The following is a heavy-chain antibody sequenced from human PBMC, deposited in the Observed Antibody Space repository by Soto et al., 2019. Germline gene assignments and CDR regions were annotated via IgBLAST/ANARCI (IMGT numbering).Heavy chain of an antibody. J-gene: IGHJ5*02. CDR1: GFIFSSHA. CDR3: AKDLPLWSGYSFSENH. V-gene: IGHV3-23*01. Sequence: EVQLLESGGGFVKPGGSLRLSCEGSGFIFSSHAMTGVRQAPGKGLEWVSSVSQSGASVHLPDFLKGRFSSSRDNSKNTVYLELNNLRVDATAVYYCAKDLPLWSGYSFSENHWGQGTLVTVSS. CDR2: VSQSGASV. D-gene: IGHD3-3*01.